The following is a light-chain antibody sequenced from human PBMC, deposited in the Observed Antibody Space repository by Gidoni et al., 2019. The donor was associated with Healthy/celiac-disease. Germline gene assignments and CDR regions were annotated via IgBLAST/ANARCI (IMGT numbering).Light chain of an antibody. J-gene: IGLJ2*01. CDR1: SSNIGNNA. V-gene: IGLV1-36*01. CDR3: AAWDDRLNGRV. Sequence: QSVLTQPPSVSEAPRQRVTISCSGSSSNIGNNAVNWYQQLPGKAPKLLIYYDDLLPSGVSDRFSGSKSGTSASLASSGLQSEDEADYYCAAWDDRLNGRVFGGGTKLTVL. CDR2: YDD.